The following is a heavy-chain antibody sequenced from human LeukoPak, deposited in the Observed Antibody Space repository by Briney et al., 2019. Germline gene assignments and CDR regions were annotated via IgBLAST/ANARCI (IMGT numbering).Heavy chain of an antibody. V-gene: IGHV1-2*02. Sequence: ASVKVSCKASGYTLTGYYMHWVRQAAGQGLEWMGWINPNSGGTNNEQKFQGRATMTRDTSISTAYMELSRLRFDDTAVYYCARGDVDTAMVTPDYWGQGTLVTVSS. CDR2: INPNSGGT. CDR1: GYTLTGYY. CDR3: ARGDVDTAMVTPDY. D-gene: IGHD5-18*01. J-gene: IGHJ4*02.